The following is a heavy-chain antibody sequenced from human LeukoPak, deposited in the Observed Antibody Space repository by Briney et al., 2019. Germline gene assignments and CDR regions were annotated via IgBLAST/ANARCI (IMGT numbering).Heavy chain of an antibody. CDR1: GFTFDDYA. CDR2: ISWNSGSI. J-gene: IGHJ4*02. D-gene: IGHD6-13*01. V-gene: IGHV3-9*01. Sequence: GRSLRLSCAASGFTFDDYAMHWVRQAPGKGLEWVSGISWNSGSIGYADSVKGRFTISRDNAKNSLYLQMNSLRAEDTAVYYCAKDLYTSRYACCFDYWGQGTLVTVSS. CDR3: AKDLYTSRYACCFDY.